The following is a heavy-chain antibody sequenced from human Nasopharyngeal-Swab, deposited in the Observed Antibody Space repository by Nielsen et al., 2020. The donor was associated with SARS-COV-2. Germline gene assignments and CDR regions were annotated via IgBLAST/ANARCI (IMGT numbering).Heavy chain of an antibody. V-gene: IGHV1-69*13. J-gene: IGHJ6*03. D-gene: IGHD2-2*01. Sequence: SVQVSCKASGGTFSSYAISWVRQAPGQGLEWMGGIIPIFGTANYAQKFQGRVTITADESTSTAYMELSSLRSEDTAVYYCASANPTSDIVVVPAAKYYYYYYMDVWGKGTTVTVS. CDR1: GGTFSSYA. CDR2: IIPIFGTA. CDR3: ASANPTSDIVVVPAAKYYYYYYMDV.